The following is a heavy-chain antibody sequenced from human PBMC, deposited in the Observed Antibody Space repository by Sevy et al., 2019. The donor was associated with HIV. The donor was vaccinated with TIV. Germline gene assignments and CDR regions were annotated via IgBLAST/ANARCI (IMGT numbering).Heavy chain of an antibody. J-gene: IGHJ4*02. CDR2: ISAYNGNT. CDR3: ARDPPYCGGDCYHAY. Sequence: ASVKVSCKASGYTFTSYGISWVRQAPEQGLEWMGWISAYNGNTNYAQKLQGRVTMTTDTSTSTAYMELRSLRSDDTAVYYCARDPPYCGGDCYHAYWGQGTLVTVSS. D-gene: IGHD2-21*02. CDR1: GYTFTSYG. V-gene: IGHV1-18*01.